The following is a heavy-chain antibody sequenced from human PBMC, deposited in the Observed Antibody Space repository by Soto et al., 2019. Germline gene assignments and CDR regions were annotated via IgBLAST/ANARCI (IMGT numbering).Heavy chain of an antibody. D-gene: IGHD2-15*01. J-gene: IGHJ6*02. CDR3: ARAQYCSGGICYDGVYNYGIYV. CDR2: INHSGST. V-gene: IGHV4-34*01. CDR1: GGSFSGYY. Sequence: PSETLSLTCAVYGGSFSGYYWSWIRQPPGKGLEWIGEINHSGSTNYNPSLKSRVTISVDTSKNQFSLKLSSVTAADTAVYYCARAQYCSGGICYDGVYNYGIYVRAQRTAVPVS.